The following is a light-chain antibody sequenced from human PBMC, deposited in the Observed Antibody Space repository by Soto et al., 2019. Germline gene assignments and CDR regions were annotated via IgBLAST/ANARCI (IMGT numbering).Light chain of an antibody. V-gene: IGKV1-5*03. J-gene: IGKJ2*01. CDR2: KAS. Sequence: DIQMTQSPSTLSASVGDRVTITCRASQSISSWLAWYQQKPGKAPKLLIYKASSLKSGAPSRFSGSGSGTEFTLTISSLQPDDFATYYCQQYNSYSRTFGQGTKLEIK. CDR3: QQYNSYSRT. CDR1: QSISSW.